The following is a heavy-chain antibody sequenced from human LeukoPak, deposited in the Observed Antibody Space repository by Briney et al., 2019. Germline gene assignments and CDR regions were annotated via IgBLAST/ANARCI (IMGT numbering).Heavy chain of an antibody. J-gene: IGHJ3*02. CDR2: INTGSTYI. D-gene: IGHD3-22*01. Sequence: GGSLRLSCATSGFTFSSYRMNWVRQAPGKGLEWVSSINTGSTYINYADSVKGRFTISRDNAKNSLYLQMNSLRAEDTAVYYCAKNRGANYYDSSGYVPDAFDIWGQGTMVTVSS. V-gene: IGHV3-21*01. CDR3: AKNRGANYYDSSGYVPDAFDI. CDR1: GFTFSSYR.